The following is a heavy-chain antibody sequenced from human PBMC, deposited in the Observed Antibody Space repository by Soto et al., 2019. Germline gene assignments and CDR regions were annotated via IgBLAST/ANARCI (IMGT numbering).Heavy chain of an antibody. V-gene: IGHV6-1*01. Sequence: QSQTLSLTCAISGDSVSSNSAAWNWIRQSPSRGLEWLGRTYYRSKWYNDYAVSVKSRITINPDTSKNQFSLQLNSVTPEDTAVYYCARIDQTIAAAHHDAFDIWGQGTMVTVSS. CDR1: GDSVSSNSAA. CDR2: TYYRSKWYN. J-gene: IGHJ3*02. D-gene: IGHD6-13*01. CDR3: ARIDQTIAAAHHDAFDI.